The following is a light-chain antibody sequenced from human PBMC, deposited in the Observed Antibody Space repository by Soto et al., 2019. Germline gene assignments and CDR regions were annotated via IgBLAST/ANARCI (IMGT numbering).Light chain of an antibody. CDR1: QVITND. CDR3: LQLNTYPWT. Sequence: DIQMTQSPSTLSASVGDRLSITCRASQVITNDLGWYQQKPGKAPKRLIYAASTLQSGVPSRFSGSGSGTEFTLPIRSLQPEDVATYYCLQLNTYPWTFGQGTKVEIK. CDR2: AAS. J-gene: IGKJ1*01. V-gene: IGKV1-17*01.